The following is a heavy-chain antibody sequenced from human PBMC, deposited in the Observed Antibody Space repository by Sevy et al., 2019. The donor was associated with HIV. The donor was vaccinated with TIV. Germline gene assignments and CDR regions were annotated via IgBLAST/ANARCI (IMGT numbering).Heavy chain of an antibody. CDR3: VKGPNPAVTTSYALDV. V-gene: IGHV3-30*02. Sequence: GGSLRLSCAASGFIFKSYGMHWVRQAPGKGLEWVTFIRNDGSTKYYADSVRGRFTASRDNPKNTLYLQMNSLRPEDTAVYYCVKGPNPAVTTSYALDVWGQGTTVTVSS. D-gene: IGHD4-17*01. CDR2: IRNDGSTK. CDR1: GFIFKSYG. J-gene: IGHJ6*02.